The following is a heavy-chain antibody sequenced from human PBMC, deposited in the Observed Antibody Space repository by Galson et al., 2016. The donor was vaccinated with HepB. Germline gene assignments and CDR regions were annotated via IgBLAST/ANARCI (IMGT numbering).Heavy chain of an antibody. J-gene: IGHJ4*02. CDR3: AKDILEVPAALPFDS. V-gene: IGHV3-23*01. Sequence: SLRLSCAVSGFSFSTYGMSWVRQAPGKGLEWISAIRGSGGVTHYADSVRGRFTISRDHSKRTLFLHMSSLKVEDTAVYYCAKDILEVPAALPFDSWGQGTLVIVSS. CDR2: IRGSGGVT. D-gene: IGHD2-2*01. CDR1: GFSFSTYG.